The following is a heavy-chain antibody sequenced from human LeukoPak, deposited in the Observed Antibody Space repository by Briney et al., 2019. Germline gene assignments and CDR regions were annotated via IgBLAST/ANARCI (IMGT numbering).Heavy chain of an antibody. CDR2: ITGSGGST. J-gene: IGHJ4*02. D-gene: IGHD2-2*01. Sequence: GGSLRLSCAASGFTFSNYAMSWVRQAPRKGLEWVSLITGSGGSTYYADSVKGRFTISRDQSKHTLYLQMNSLRAEDTAVYYCAKDSCISPTCYVGIEFWGQGTLVTVSS. V-gene: IGHV3-23*01. CDR1: GFTFSNYA. CDR3: AKDSCISPTCYVGIEF.